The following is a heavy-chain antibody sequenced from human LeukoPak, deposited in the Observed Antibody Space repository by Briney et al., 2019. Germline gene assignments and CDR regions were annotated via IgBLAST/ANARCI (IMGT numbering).Heavy chain of an antibody. D-gene: IGHD2-15*01. V-gene: IGHV1-8*03. CDR1: GYTFTSYD. J-gene: IGHJ4*02. Sequence: ASVKVSCKASGYTFTSYDINWVRQATGQGLEWMGWMNPNSGNTGYAQKFQGRVTITRNTSISTAYMELSSLRSEDTAVYYCARYRVVVAATGCDYWGQGTLVTVSS. CDR2: MNPNSGNT. CDR3: ARYRVVVAATGCDY.